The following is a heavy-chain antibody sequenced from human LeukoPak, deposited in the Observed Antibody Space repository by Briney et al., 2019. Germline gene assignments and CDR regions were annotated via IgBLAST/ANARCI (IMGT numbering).Heavy chain of an antibody. CDR2: IKNDGSDK. J-gene: IGHJ4*02. D-gene: IGHD5-12*01. Sequence: PGGSLRLSCEASGFSFSAAWMTWVRQAPGKGLEWVATIKNDGSDKYYVDSVKGRFTPSRDNAKNLVYLQMNSLRVKDTAVYYCVNLGYSDGGQGTLVTVSS. CDR3: VNLGYSD. CDR1: GFSFSAAW. V-gene: IGHV3-7*01.